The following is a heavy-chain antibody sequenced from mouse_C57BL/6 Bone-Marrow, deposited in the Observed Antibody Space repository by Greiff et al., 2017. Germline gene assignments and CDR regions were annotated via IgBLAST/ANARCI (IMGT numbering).Heavy chain of an antibody. J-gene: IGHJ4*01. CDR1: GYTFTSYW. V-gene: IGHV1-5*01. Sequence: VHVKQSGTVLARPGASVKMSCKTSGYTFTSYWMHWVKQRPGQGLEWIGAIYPGNGDTSYNQTFKGKATLTAVTSASTAYMELSSLTNEDSAVYYCTWYYYAMDYWGQGTSVTVSS. CDR2: IYPGNGDT. CDR3: TWYYYAMDY.